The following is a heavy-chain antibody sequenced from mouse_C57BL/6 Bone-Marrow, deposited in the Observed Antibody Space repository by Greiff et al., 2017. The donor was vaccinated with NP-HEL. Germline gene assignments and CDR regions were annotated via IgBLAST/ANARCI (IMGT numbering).Heavy chain of an antibody. D-gene: IGHD1-1*01. Sequence: VQLQQPGAELVKPGASVKMSCKASGYTFTGYWITWVKQRPGQGLEWIGDIYPGSGSTNYNEKFKSKATLTVDTSSSTAYMQLSSLTSEDSAVYYCARGEAVVAPPWFAYWGQGTLVTVSA. V-gene: IGHV1-55*01. J-gene: IGHJ3*01. CDR1: GYTFTGYW. CDR2: IYPGSGST. CDR3: ARGEAVVAPPWFAY.